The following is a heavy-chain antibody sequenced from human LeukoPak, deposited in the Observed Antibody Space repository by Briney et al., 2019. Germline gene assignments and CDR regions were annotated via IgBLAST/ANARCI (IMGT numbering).Heavy chain of an antibody. CDR1: GFTFSASD. CDR3: TRFMDSTLVFDY. D-gene: IGHD3-10*01. CDR2: IRSNTKNYAI. J-gene: IGHJ4*02. Sequence: GGSLRLSCVASGFTFSASDLHWVRQASGKGLEWVGRIRSNTKNYAIAYAESVKGRFTISRDDSKNTAYLHMNSLKSEDTAMYYCTRFMDSTLVFDYWGPGTRVTVSS. V-gene: IGHV3-73*01.